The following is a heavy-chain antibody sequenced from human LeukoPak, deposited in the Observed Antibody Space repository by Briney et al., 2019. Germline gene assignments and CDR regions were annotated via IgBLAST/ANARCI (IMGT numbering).Heavy chain of an antibody. CDR1: GYTFTSYD. CDR3: ARDCSSTSCSLGGRYYFYGLDV. Sequence: ASVRVSCKASGYTFTSYDINWVRQATGQGLEWMGWMNANSGNTGYAQKFQGRVTMTRNTSISTAYMELSSLRSEDTAVYYCARDCSSTSCSLGGRYYFYGLDVWGQGTTVTVSS. J-gene: IGHJ6*02. V-gene: IGHV1-8*01. D-gene: IGHD2-2*01. CDR2: MNANSGNT.